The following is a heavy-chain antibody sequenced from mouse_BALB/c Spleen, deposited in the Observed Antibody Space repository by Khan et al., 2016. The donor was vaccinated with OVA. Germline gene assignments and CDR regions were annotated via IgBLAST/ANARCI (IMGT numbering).Heavy chain of an antibody. CDR2: ISYSGST. CDR1: GYSITSGYG. D-gene: IGHD1-2*01. V-gene: IGHV3-2*02. CDR3: ARTARIKY. Sequence: VQLKESGPGLVKPSQSLSLTCTVTGYSITSGYGWNWIRQFPGNKLEWMGYISYSGSTNYNPSLKSRISITRDTSKNQFFLPLNSETTEATATYDCARTARIKYWGKGTTLTVSS. J-gene: IGHJ2*01.